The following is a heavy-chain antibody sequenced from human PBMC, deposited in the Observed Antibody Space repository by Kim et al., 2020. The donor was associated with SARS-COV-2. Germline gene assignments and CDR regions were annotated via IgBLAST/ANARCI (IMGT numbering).Heavy chain of an antibody. CDR2: ISPSGSTI. J-gene: IGHJ6*03. V-gene: IGHV3-11*01. CDR3: ARGRNYYDSSAYYYMDV. CDR1: GFTFSDYY. Sequence: GGSLRLSCGASGFTFSDYYMNWIRQAPGKGLEWVSYISPSGSTIYYADSVKGRFTISRDTAKNSLYLQMNSLRAEDTAVYYCARGRNYYDSSAYYYMDVWGQGTTVTVSS. D-gene: IGHD3-22*01.